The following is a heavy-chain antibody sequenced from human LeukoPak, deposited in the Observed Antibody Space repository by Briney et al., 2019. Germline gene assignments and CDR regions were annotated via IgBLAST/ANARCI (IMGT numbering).Heavy chain of an antibody. CDR1: GGSISSGSYY. CDR3: ARAEDY. Sequence: SETLSLTCTVSGGSISSGSYYWSWIRQPAGKGLEWIGRIYTSGSTNYNPSLKSRVTISVDTSKNQFSLKLSSVTAADTAVYYCARAEDYWGQGTLVTVSS. V-gene: IGHV4-61*02. CDR2: IYTSGST. J-gene: IGHJ4*02.